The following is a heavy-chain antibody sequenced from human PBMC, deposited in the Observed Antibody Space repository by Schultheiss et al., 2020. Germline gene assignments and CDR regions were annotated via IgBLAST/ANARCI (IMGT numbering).Heavy chain of an antibody. Sequence: GGSLRLSCAASGFTFSSYSMNWVRQAPGKGLEYVSAISSNGGSTYYADSVKGRFTISRDNYKNKLYLQMDGLRVEDTALYYCVKGVPVEEGDTVVEPDYDFYYYYGLDAWGQGTTVTVSS. V-gene: IGHV3-64D*06. CDR1: GFTFSSYS. CDR2: ISSNGGST. J-gene: IGHJ6*02. D-gene: IGHD4-17*01. CDR3: VKGVPVEEGDTVVEPDYDFYYYYGLDA.